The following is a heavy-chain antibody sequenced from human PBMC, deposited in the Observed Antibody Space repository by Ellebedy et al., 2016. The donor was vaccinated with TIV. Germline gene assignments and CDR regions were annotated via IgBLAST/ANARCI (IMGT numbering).Heavy chain of an antibody. CDR1: GGSISSYY. Sequence: SETLSLTCTVSGGSISSYYWSWIRQPPGKGLEWIGYIYYSGSTNYNPSLKSRVTISVDTSKNQFSLKLSSVTAADTAVYYCARADGYDSSGYPQWPRYWGQGTLVTVSS. CDR3: ARADGYDSSGYPQWPRY. J-gene: IGHJ4*02. CDR2: IYYSGST. V-gene: IGHV4-59*12. D-gene: IGHD3-22*01.